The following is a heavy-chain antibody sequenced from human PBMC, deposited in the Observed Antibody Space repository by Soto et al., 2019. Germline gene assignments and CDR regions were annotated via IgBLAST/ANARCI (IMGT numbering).Heavy chain of an antibody. J-gene: IGHJ4*02. D-gene: IGHD2-15*01. CDR3: SKGGGSCCFDC. V-gene: IGHV3-23*01. CDR2: ISGSGGNST. Sequence: QSVGSLSLSCAASGFTFSTYAMSWVRQAPGKGLEGVPAISGSGGNSTFYGDSVKGRFTTSRENSMNTLYLEMSSLGAEDTAVYYCSKGGGSCCFDCWGQGTLVTVSS. CDR1: GFTFSTYA.